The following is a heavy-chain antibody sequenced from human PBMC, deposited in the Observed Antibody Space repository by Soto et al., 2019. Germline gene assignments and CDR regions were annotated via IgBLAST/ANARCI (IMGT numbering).Heavy chain of an antibody. D-gene: IGHD2-8*01. CDR3: VSTRDQWPPPGPWLEP. CDR2: INHVGGT. Sequence: ASETLSLTCAVYGGFLSESYWTWIRQPPGKGLEWIGEINHVGGTNYNPSLKSRVTMSVDTSQNQFSLRLISVTAADTAMYFCVSTRDQWPPPGPWLEPLCQGTLLKVSS. CDR1: GGFLSESY. J-gene: IGHJ5*01. V-gene: IGHV4-34*01.